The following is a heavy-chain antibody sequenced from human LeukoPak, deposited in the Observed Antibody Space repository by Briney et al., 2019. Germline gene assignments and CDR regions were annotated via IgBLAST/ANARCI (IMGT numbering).Heavy chain of an antibody. D-gene: IGHD1-1*01. J-gene: IGHJ4*02. Sequence: GGSLRLSCAASGFTFSNYGMHWVRQAPGKGLEWVAVIWDAGSNEYYADSVKGRFTIFRDNRRNTLYLQMNSLRAEDTAVYSCARDHSGTQDYWGQGTLVTVSS. CDR1: GFTFSNYG. CDR3: ARDHSGTQDY. CDR2: IWDAGSNE. V-gene: IGHV3-33*01.